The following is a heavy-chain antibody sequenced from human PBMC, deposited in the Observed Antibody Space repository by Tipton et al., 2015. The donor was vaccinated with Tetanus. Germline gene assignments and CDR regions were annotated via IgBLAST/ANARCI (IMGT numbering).Heavy chain of an antibody. CDR2: IYHSGSA. D-gene: IGHD3-10*01. V-gene: IGHV4-30-4*01. Sequence: TLSLTCAVSGASISSVNYYWSWIRQPPGKGLEWVGYIYHSGSAYYKPSLKGRVTISVDTSKNQFSLNVSSVTAADTAVYYCTRANHEFPKKGPFDSWGQGTLVIVS. J-gene: IGHJ4*02. CDR1: GASISSVNYY. CDR3: TRANHEFPKKGPFDS.